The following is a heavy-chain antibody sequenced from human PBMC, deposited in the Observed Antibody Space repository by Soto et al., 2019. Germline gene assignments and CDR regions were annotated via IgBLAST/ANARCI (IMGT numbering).Heavy chain of an antibody. Sequence: GGSLRLSCVASGFTFKGAWMNWVRQAPGKGLEWVGRVKSKVDGGTIDYAAPVKGRFTISRDDSKDTVYLQMNSLKTEDTAVYYCARGGGPFMNSVTNPFDYWGQGTLVTVSS. CDR2: VKSKVDGGTI. J-gene: IGHJ4*02. CDR3: ARGGGPFMNSVTNPFDY. CDR1: GFTFKGAW. D-gene: IGHD4-17*01. V-gene: IGHV3-15*07.